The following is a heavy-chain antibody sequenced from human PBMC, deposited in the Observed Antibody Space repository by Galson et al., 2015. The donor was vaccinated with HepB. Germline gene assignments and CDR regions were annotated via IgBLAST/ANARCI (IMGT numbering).Heavy chain of an antibody. D-gene: IGHD3-3*01. CDR2: INPNSGGT. V-gene: IGHV1-2*04. CDR3: ARGGNLYYDFWSGYYGAQGDYYGMDV. Sequence: SVKVSCKASGYTFTGYYMHWVRQAPGQGLEWMGWINPNSGGTSYAQKFQGWVTMTRDTSISTAYMELSRLRSDDTAVYYCARGGNLYYDFWSGYYGAQGDYYGMDVWGQGTTVTVSS. CDR1: GYTFTGYY. J-gene: IGHJ6*02.